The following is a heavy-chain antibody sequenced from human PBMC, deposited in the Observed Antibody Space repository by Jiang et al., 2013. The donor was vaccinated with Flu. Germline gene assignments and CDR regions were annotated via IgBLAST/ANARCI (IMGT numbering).Heavy chain of an antibody. V-gene: IGHV1-18*01. CDR1: GYTFTSYG. CDR3: ARDRGSRSSSWYLGY. D-gene: IGHD6-13*01. J-gene: IGHJ4*02. Sequence: EVKKPGASVKVSCKASGYTFTSYGISWVRQAPGQGLEWMGWISAYNGNTNYAQKLQGRVTMTTDTSTSTAYMELRSLRSDDTAVYYCARDRGSRSSSWYLGYWGQGTLVTVSS. CDR2: ISAYNGNT.